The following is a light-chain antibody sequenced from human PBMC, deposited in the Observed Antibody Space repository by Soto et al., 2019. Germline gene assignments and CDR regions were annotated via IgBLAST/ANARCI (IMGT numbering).Light chain of an antibody. CDR2: GAS. Sequence: EIVLTQSPGTLSLSPGERATLSCRASQSVSSSYLAWNQQKPGQAPRLLIYGASSRATGIPDRFSGSGSGTDFTLTISRLEPEDFAVYYCQQYGSSQTFGQGAKVDI. J-gene: IGKJ1*01. CDR1: QSVSSSY. CDR3: QQYGSSQT. V-gene: IGKV3-20*01.